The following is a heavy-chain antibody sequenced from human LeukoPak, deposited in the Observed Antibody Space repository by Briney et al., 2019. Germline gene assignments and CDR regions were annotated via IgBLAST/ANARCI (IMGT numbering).Heavy chain of an antibody. CDR3: ARGPPPYYYDSSGYYYFDY. V-gene: IGHV4-34*01. Sequence: SETLSLTCAVYGGSFSGYYWSWNRQPPGKGLEWIGEINHSGSTNYNPSLKSRVTISVDTSKNQFSLKLSSVTAADTAVYYCARGPPPYYYDSSGYYYFDYWGQGTLVTVSS. CDR1: GGSFSGYY. D-gene: IGHD3-22*01. CDR2: INHSGST. J-gene: IGHJ4*02.